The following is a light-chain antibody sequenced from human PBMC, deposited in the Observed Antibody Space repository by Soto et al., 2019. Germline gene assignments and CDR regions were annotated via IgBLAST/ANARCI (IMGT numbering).Light chain of an antibody. Sequence: QSVLTQPPSASGTPGQRVTISCSGSGSSIGTNTVNWYRQLPGTAPKLLIYGDNQRPSGVPDRFSGSKSGTSASLAISGLQSEVEAEYYCAAWDGSLNNVLFGGGTQLTVL. J-gene: IGLJ2*01. CDR3: AAWDGSLNNVL. V-gene: IGLV1-44*01. CDR1: GSSIGTNT. CDR2: GDN.